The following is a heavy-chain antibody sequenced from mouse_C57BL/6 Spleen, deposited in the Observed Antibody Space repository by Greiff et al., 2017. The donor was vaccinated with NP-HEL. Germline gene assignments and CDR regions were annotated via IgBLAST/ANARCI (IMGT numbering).Heavy chain of an antibody. J-gene: IGHJ4*01. D-gene: IGHD2-3*01. V-gene: IGHV1-42*01. CDR2: INPSTGGT. Sequence: VQLQQSGPELVKPGASVKISCKASGYSFTGYYMNWVKQSPEKSLEWIGEINPSTGGTTYNQKFKAKATLTVDKSSSTAYMQLKSLTSEDSAVYYCARYGYYGLYAMDYWGQGTSVTVSS. CDR1: GYSFTGYY. CDR3: ARYGYYGLYAMDY.